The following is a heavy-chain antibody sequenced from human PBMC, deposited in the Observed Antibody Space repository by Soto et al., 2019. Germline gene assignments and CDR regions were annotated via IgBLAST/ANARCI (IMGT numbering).Heavy chain of an antibody. J-gene: IGHJ4*01. V-gene: IGHV4-59*13. CDR2: IYYGGST. CDR1: GDSINSYY. Sequence: SETLSLTCSVSGDSINSYYWSWIRQPPGKELEWIGYIYYGGSTTYNPSLKSRVTISADTPKNQFSLKLTSVTAADTAVYYCARGAIAAQAFDSWGHGTLVTVSS. CDR3: ARGAIAAQAFDS. D-gene: IGHD6-13*01.